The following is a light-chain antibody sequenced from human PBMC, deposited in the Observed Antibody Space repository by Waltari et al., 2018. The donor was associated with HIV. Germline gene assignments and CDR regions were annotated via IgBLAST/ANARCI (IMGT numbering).Light chain of an antibody. J-gene: IGLJ1*01. V-gene: IGLV1-47*01. CDR1: SSNIENDN. Sequence: QPVLTQPPSASRTPGQRVTISCSGSSSNIENDNVYWYQQFPGAAPKLLIYKDTQRPSGVPDRFTGSKSGTSASLAIGGLRSEDEADYYCVGWDSRLRGYVFGTGTKVTVL. CDR3: VGWDSRLRGYV. CDR2: KDT.